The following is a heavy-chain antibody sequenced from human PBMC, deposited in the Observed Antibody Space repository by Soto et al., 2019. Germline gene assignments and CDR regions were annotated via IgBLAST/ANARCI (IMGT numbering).Heavy chain of an antibody. Sequence: SVKVSCKASGGTFRSYAISWVRHAPGQGHEWMGGIIPIFGTANYAQKFQGRVTITADKSTSTAYMELSSLRSEDTAVYYCARRAKNYDILTGYPAMDVWGQGTTVTVSS. D-gene: IGHD3-9*01. CDR1: GGTFRSYA. J-gene: IGHJ6*02. CDR3: ARRAKNYDILTGYPAMDV. V-gene: IGHV1-69*06. CDR2: IIPIFGTA.